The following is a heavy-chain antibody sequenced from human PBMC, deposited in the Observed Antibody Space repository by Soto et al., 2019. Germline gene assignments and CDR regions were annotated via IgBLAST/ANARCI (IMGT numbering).Heavy chain of an antibody. CDR2: IIPIFTTT. J-gene: IGHJ3*02. CDR1: GGTFSNHA. V-gene: IGHV1-69*12. Sequence: QVHLVQSGAEVKKPGSSVKVSCKAPGGTFSNHAINWVRQAPGQGLEWMGRIIPIFTTTNYAQKFQGRVSRAADEPTTAAYMELSSLKHDDTAVYYCAREVAADGTFREDVFDIWGQGTLVTVSS. D-gene: IGHD6-13*01. CDR3: AREVAADGTFREDVFDI.